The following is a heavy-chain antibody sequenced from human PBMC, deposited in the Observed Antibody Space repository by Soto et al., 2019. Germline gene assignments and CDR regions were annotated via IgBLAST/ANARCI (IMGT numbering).Heavy chain of an antibody. D-gene: IGHD2-15*01. Sequence: NPSETLSLTCTVSGGSISSSSYYWGWIRQPPGKGLEWIGSIYYSGSTYYNPSLKSRVTISVDTSKNQFSLKLSSVTAADTAVYYCARRYCSGGSCYPTGTWFDPWGQGTLVTVSS. CDR3: ARRYCSGGSCYPTGTWFDP. CDR2: IYYSGST. V-gene: IGHV4-39*01. CDR1: GGSISSSSYY. J-gene: IGHJ5*02.